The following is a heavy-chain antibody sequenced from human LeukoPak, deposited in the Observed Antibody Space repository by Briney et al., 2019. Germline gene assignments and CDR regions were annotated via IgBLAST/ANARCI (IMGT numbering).Heavy chain of an antibody. CDR2: IRQDGSEK. CDR1: GFTFRSYW. Sequence: GGSLRLSCAASGFTFRSYWMSWVRQAPGKGLEWVANIRQDGSEKYYVDSVKGRFTISRDNAKNSLYLQMNSLRAEDTAVYHCARDTRGDGFDIWGQGTMVTVSS. V-gene: IGHV3-7*01. D-gene: IGHD1-1*01. J-gene: IGHJ3*02. CDR3: ARDTRGDGFDI.